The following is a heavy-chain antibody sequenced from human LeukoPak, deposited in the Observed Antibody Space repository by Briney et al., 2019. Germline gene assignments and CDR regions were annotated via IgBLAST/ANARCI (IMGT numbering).Heavy chain of an antibody. Sequence: ASVKVSCKASGGTFSSYAISWVRQAPGQGLEWMGGIIPIFGTANYAQKFQGRVTMTRDMSTSTVYMELSSLRSEDTAVYYCARDGRYYYDSSGGPIYYYYMDVWGKGTTVTVSS. CDR2: IIPIFGTA. D-gene: IGHD3-22*01. J-gene: IGHJ6*03. V-gene: IGHV1-69*05. CDR1: GGTFSSYA. CDR3: ARDGRYYYDSSGGPIYYYYMDV.